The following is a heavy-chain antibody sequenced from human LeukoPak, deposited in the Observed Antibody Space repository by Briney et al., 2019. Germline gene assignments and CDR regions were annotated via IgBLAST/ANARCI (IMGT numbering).Heavy chain of an antibody. Sequence: SETLSLTCAVYGESLSKYYWSWIRQPPGKGLEWIGYIYYSGSTNYNPSLKSRVTISVDTSKNQFSLKLSSVTAADTAVYYCARDPAYGYSSSWYRGIIGSPDWYFDLWGRGTLVTVSS. CDR1: GESLSKYY. CDR3: ARDPAYGYSSSWYRGIIGSPDWYFDL. J-gene: IGHJ2*01. CDR2: IYYSGST. V-gene: IGHV4-59*01. D-gene: IGHD6-13*01.